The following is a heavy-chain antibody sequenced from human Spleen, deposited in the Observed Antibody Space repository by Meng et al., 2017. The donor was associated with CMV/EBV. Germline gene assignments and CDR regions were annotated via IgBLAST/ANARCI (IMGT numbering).Heavy chain of an antibody. CDR3: ARGYRVPLAY. CDR2: ISSDGDNR. CDR1: GFTFNRYT. Sequence: GESLKISCAASGFTFNRYTVHWVRQTPGKGLEWVAFISSDGDNRFYADSVKGRFTISRDNAKNSLYLQMNSLRAEDTAVYYCARGYRVPLAYWGQGTLVTVSS. D-gene: IGHD3-16*02. V-gene: IGHV3-30-3*01. J-gene: IGHJ4*02.